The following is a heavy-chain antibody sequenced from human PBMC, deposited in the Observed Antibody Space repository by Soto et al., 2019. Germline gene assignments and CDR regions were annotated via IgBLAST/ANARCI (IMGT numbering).Heavy chain of an antibody. J-gene: IGHJ5*01. CDR2: ISAYRGNT. V-gene: IGHV1-18*01. CDR1: GFTFTMYG. CDR3: ARVVVAATHETDRDS. D-gene: IGHD2-15*01. Sequence: QAQLVQSGADMKTPGDSVKVSCKASGFTFTMYGFSWVRQAPGQGLEWMGWISAYRGNTNYAPKFQDRVTMTTDTSTSTAYMELGSLRSDDTAVYYCARVVVAATHETDRDSWGQGTLVIVSS.